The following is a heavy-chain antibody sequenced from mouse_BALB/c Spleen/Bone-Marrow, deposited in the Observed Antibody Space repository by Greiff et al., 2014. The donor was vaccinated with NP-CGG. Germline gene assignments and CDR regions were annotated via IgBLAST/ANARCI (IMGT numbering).Heavy chain of an antibody. CDR1: GYTFSSYW. CDR3: ARGTYRYYFDY. J-gene: IGHJ2*01. Sequence: QLKQSGAELMKPGASVKISCKATGYTFSSYWIEWVKQRPGHGLEWIGEILPGSGTTNYNEKFKGKATFTADTSSNTAYMQLSSLTSEDSAVYYCARGTYRYYFDYWGQGTTLTVSS. V-gene: IGHV1-9*01. D-gene: IGHD2-14*01. CDR2: ILPGSGTT.